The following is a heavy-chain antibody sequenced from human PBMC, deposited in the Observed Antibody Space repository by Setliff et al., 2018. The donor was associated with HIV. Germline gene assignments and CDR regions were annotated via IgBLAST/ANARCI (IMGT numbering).Heavy chain of an antibody. D-gene: IGHD4-17*01. V-gene: IGHV4-38-2*01. CDR2: LYHSGST. J-gene: IGHJ4*02. CDR1: GYSINSGYY. Sequence: SETLSLTCDVSGYSINSGYYWGWIRQPPGKGLEWIGSLYHSGSTYYSPSLKSRVTISVDTSKNQFSLKLTSVTAADTAFYYCARQGVDYGDPNDYWGQGTLVTVSS. CDR3: ARQGVDYGDPNDY.